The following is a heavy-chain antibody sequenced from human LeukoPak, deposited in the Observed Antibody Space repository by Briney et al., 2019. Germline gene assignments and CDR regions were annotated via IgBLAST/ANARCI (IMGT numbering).Heavy chain of an antibody. CDR2: ISGRGGTT. V-gene: IGHV3-23*01. Sequence: GGSLRLSCAVSGITFRDHAMTWVRQAPRKGMEWVSVISGRGGTTYYAESVEGRFVMSRDNSKNTLYLQMNSLRTDDSAVYYCAKREYDSSAYPMYPIDYWGQGTLVTVSA. CDR1: GITFRDHA. D-gene: IGHD3-22*01. J-gene: IGHJ4*02. CDR3: AKREYDSSAYPMYPIDY.